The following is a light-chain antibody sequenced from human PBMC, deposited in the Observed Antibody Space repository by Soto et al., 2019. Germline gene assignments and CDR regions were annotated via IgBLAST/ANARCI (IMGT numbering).Light chain of an antibody. Sequence: SYELTQQPSLSVSPGQIANITCSGDKLGDKFVSWYQQKSGQSPALVIFQDYKRPSVMPERFSGSNSGNTATLTISGTQAVDEADYYCHAWDSTSYVVFGGGTKLTVL. CDR3: HAWDSTSYVV. CDR2: QDY. V-gene: IGLV3-1*01. CDR1: KLGDKF. J-gene: IGLJ2*01.